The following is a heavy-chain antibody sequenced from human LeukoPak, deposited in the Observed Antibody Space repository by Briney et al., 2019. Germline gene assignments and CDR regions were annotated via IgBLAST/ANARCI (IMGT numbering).Heavy chain of an antibody. Sequence: SETLSLTCTVSAGSISSSSYYWGWIRQPPGKGLEGLGRIYYSARTYYTPSLKSRVTISVDTSKNQFSLKLSSVTAADTAVYYCASRIAVAGTAFDYWGQGTLVTVSS. CDR3: ASRIAVAGTAFDY. V-gene: IGHV4-39*01. D-gene: IGHD6-19*01. CDR2: IYYSART. J-gene: IGHJ4*02. CDR1: AGSISSSSYY.